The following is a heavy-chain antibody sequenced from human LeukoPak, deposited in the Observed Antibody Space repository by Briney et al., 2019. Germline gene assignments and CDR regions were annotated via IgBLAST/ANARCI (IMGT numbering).Heavy chain of an antibody. CDR2: ISGSGGPT. D-gene: IGHD1-26*01. Sequence: GGSLRLSCAASGFTFSSYAMSWVRQAPGKELEWVSAISGSGGPTYYADSVKGRFTISRDNAKNTLYLQMISLRAEDTAVYYCARDNTYGSFDSWGQGTLVTVSS. CDR1: GFTFSSYA. J-gene: IGHJ4*02. CDR3: ARDNTYGSFDS. V-gene: IGHV3-23*01.